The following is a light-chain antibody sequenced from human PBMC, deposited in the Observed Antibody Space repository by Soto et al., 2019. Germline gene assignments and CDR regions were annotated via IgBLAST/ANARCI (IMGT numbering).Light chain of an antibody. J-gene: IGLJ1*01. CDR3: GSYTTSSTLAV. V-gene: IGLV2-14*01. CDR1: CSNVGGYNY. CDR2: EVS. Sequence: QSALTQPASVSGSPGQSITLPGTGTCSNVGGYNYVSWYQQHPGKAPKLIIYEVSNRPSGVSDRFSGSKSGNTASLTISGLQAEDEADYYCGSYTTSSTLAVFGTGTKVTVL.